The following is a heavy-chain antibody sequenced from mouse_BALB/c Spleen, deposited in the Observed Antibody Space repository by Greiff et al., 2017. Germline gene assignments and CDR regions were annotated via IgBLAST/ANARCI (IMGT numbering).Heavy chain of an antibody. Sequence: EVKLVESGGGLVKPGGSLKLSCAASGFTFSSYAMSWVRQTPEKRLEWVASISSGGSTYYPDSVKGRFTISRDNARNILYLQMSSLRSEDTAMYYCARGQLLRPLDYWGQGTTLTVSS. J-gene: IGHJ2*01. CDR1: GFTFSSYA. CDR2: ISSGGST. V-gene: IGHV5-6-5*01. D-gene: IGHD1-2*01. CDR3: ARGQLLRPLDY.